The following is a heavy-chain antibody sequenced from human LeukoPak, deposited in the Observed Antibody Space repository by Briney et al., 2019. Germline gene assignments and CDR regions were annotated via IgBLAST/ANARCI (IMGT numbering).Heavy chain of an antibody. Sequence: SETLSLTCTVSGGSISSGGYYWSWIRQHPGKGLEWIGYIYYSGSTYYNPSLKSRVTISVDTSKNQISLKLSSVTAADTAVYYCARGLGSYVASGVEWLFPWGQGTLVTVSS. CDR3: ARGLGSYVASGVEWLFP. V-gene: IGHV4-31*03. CDR1: GGSISSGGYY. D-gene: IGHD3-3*01. J-gene: IGHJ5*02. CDR2: IYYSGST.